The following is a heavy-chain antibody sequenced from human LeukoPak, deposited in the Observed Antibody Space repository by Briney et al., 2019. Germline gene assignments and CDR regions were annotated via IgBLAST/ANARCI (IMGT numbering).Heavy chain of an antibody. J-gene: IGHJ4*02. CDR3: AKPSGEYFEY. CDR2: TSYDGSTK. V-gene: IGHV3-30*18. Sequence: PGGSLRLSCAVSGFPFTRYGMHWVRQAPGKGLEWVALTSYDGSTKYYADSVKGRFFISKDNSRNTVYLQMNSLKVEDTAMHYCAKPSGEYFEYWGQGTLVTVSS. CDR1: GFPFTRYG.